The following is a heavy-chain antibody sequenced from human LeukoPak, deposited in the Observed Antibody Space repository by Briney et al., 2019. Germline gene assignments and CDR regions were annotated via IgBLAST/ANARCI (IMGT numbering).Heavy chain of an antibody. D-gene: IGHD3-22*01. J-gene: IGHJ6*02. CDR3: ARAGSDYDSSGHYYYYGMDV. Sequence: GGSLRLSCAASGFTFSSYDMHWVRKATGKGLEWVSAIGTAGDTYYPGSVKGRFTISRENAKNSLYLQMNSLRAGDTAVYYCARAGSDYDSSGHYYYYGMDVWGQGTTVTVSS. CDR1: GFTFSSYD. V-gene: IGHV3-13*01. CDR2: IGTAGDT.